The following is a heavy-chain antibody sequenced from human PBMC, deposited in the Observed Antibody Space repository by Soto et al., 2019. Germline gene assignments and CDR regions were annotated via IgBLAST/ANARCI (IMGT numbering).Heavy chain of an antibody. V-gene: IGHV3-74*01. Sequence: TFSNCWMCWFRKAPGKGLVWVSRINSDGSRTNYADSVKGRLSISRDNAKNTLYLQMNSLRAEDTAVYYCARESPEITLFGLDVWGQGTTGTVSS. CDR2: INSDGSRT. D-gene: IGHD1-20*01. J-gene: IGHJ6*02. CDR3: ARESPEITLFGLDV. CDR1: TFSNCW.